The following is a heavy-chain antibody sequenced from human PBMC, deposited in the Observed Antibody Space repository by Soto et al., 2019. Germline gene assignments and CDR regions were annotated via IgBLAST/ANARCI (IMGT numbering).Heavy chain of an antibody. CDR2: ITVSNGNT. D-gene: IGHD5-18*01. CDR3: ARSYSYGSYWYFDD. J-gene: IGHJ4*02. Sequence: ASLQVSCKASGYSFSTYGVSCVRQAPGQGLEWMGWITVSNGNTNYIDNLQGRVTMTTDTSTSTAYMELWRLRSDDTAVYYCARSYSYGSYWYFDDWGQETLV. V-gene: IGHV1-18*04. CDR1: GYSFSTYG.